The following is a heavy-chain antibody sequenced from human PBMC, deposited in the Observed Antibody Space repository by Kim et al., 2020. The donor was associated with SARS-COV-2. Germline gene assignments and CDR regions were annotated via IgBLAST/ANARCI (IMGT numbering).Heavy chain of an antibody. CDR3: ARDQRRVVVPAAIVYYYGMDV. CDR1: GFTFSSYS. V-gene: IGHV3-21*01. J-gene: IGHJ6*02. D-gene: IGHD2-2*01. Sequence: GGSLRLSCAASGFTFSSYSMNWVRQAPGKGLEWVSSISSSSSYIYYADSVKGRFTISRDNAKNSLYLQMNSLRAEDTAVYYCARDQRRVVVPAAIVYYYGMDVWGQGTTVTVSS. CDR2: ISSSSSYI.